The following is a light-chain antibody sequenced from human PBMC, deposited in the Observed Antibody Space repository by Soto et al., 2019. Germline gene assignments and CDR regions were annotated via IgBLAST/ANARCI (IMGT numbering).Light chain of an antibody. CDR3: ASWDDSLNGLYV. J-gene: IGLJ1*01. V-gene: IGLV1-44*01. CDR1: SSNIGSNT. Sequence: QSVLTQPPSASGTPGQRVTISCSGSSSNIGSNTVNWYQQFPGTAPKLLIYSNIQRPSGVPDRFSGSKSGTSASLAISGLQSEDEADYYCASWDDSLNGLYVFGTGTKVTVL. CDR2: SNI.